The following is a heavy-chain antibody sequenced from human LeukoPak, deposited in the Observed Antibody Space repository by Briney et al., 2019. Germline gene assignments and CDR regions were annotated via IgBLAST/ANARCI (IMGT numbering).Heavy chain of an antibody. J-gene: IGHJ5*02. CDR3: ARGGSDYRNPPPNWFDP. V-gene: IGHV1-18*01. D-gene: IGHD4-11*01. CDR2: ISPYNSNT. CDR1: GYTFTSFG. Sequence: ASVKVSCKASGYTFTSFGISWVRQAPGQGLEWMGWISPYNSNTNYAQKLQGRVTMTTDTSTSTAYMELRSLRSDDTAAYYCARGGSDYRNPPPNWFDPWGQGTLVTVSS.